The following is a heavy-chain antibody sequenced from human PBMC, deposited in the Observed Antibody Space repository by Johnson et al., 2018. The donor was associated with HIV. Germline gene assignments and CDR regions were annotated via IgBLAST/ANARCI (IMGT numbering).Heavy chain of an antibody. V-gene: IGHV3-64*01. CDR3: AILPDYYDSSGYYHDDAFDI. Sequence: VLLVESGGGLVEPGRSLKLSCAASGFTFDDYAMHWVRQAPGKGLEYVSAISSDGGSTYYANSVKGRFSISRDNSKNTLYLQMNSLRAEDTAVYYCAILPDYYDSSGYYHDDAFDIWGQGTMVTVSS. D-gene: IGHD3-22*01. J-gene: IGHJ3*02. CDR2: ISSDGGST. CDR1: GFTFDDYA.